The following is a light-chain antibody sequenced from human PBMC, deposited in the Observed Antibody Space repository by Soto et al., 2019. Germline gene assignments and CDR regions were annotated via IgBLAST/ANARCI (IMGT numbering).Light chain of an antibody. CDR3: QQYDTYSRT. CDR2: NAS. V-gene: IGKV1-5*03. J-gene: IGKJ1*01. CDR1: QSISNW. Sequence: DIQMTQSPSTLSASVGDRVTITCRASQSISNWLAWYQQKPGKAPKLLISNASNLESGVPSRFRGSGSGTAFTLTISSLQPDDFATYYCQQYDTYSRTFGQGTKVEIK.